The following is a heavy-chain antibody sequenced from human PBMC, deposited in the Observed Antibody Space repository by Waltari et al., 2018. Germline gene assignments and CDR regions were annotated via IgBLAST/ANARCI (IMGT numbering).Heavy chain of an antibody. CDR1: GGSISSSSYY. D-gene: IGHD6-13*01. V-gene: IGHV4-39*07. J-gene: IGHJ3*02. CDR3: AGVSELSSRPTEACDI. Sequence: QLQLQESGPGLVKPSETLSRTCTVSGGSISSSSYYWAWLRKPPGKGLGWTGSIYSSGSTYYNPSLKSRVTISVDTSKNQFSLKLSSLRSEDTAVYYCAGVSELSSRPTEACDIWGKGTRVTVSS. CDR2: IYSSGST.